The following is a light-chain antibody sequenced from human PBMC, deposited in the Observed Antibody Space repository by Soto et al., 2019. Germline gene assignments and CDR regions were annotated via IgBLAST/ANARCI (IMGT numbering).Light chain of an antibody. Sequence: DIQLTQSPSTLSASVADRVTITCRASQSISSWLAWYQQKPGTAPKLLIYKASSLQSGVPSRFSGSGSGTEFTLTISSPQPEDVATYYCQKYNSAPRTFGQGTKVDIK. CDR3: QKYNSAPRT. CDR2: KAS. V-gene: IGKV1-5*03. CDR1: QSISSW. J-gene: IGKJ1*01.